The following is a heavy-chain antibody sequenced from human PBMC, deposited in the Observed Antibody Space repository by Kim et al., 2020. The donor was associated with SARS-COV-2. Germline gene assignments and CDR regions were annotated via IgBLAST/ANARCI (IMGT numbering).Heavy chain of an antibody. CDR2: IYYSGST. D-gene: IGHD3-3*01. J-gene: IGHJ6*03. CDR3: ARARITIFGVLHFDYYYYMDV. V-gene: IGHV4-59*01. CDR1: GGSISSYY. Sequence: SETLSLTCTVSGGSISSYYWSWIRQPPGKGLEWIGYIYYSGSTNYNPSLKSRVTISVDTSKNQFSLKLSSVTAADTAVYYCARARITIFGVLHFDYYYYMDVWGKGTTVTVSS.